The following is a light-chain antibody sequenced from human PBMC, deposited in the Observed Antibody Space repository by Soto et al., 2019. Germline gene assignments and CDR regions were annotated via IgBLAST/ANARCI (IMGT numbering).Light chain of an antibody. J-gene: IGKJ3*01. Sequence: DIQMTQSPSSLSASVGDRVTITCQASQDINNSLNWYLQKPGKAPKLLIYAASSLQSGVPSRFSGSGSGTDFTLTISSLQPEDFATYYCQQSYSTPTFGPGTKVDIK. CDR1: QDINNS. CDR2: AAS. V-gene: IGKV1-39*01. CDR3: QQSYSTPT.